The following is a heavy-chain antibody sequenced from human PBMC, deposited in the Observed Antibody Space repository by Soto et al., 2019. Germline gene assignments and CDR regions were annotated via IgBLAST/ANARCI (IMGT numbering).Heavy chain of an antibody. CDR2: IYTSGST. J-gene: IGHJ4*02. D-gene: IGHD5-12*01. Sequence: EILSRKCNVAGGCISSYYWSWIRQPAGKGLEWIGRIYTSGSTNYNPSLKSRVTMSVDTSKNQFSLNLSSVTAADTAVYYCARGYSGYDYGQEYFDYWGQGSLVTVSS. V-gene: IGHV4-4*07. CDR3: ARGYSGYDYGQEYFDY. CDR1: GGCISSYY.